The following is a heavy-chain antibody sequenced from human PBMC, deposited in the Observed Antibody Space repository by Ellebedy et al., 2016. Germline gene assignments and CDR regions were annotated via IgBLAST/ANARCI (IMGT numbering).Heavy chain of an antibody. J-gene: IGHJ4*02. D-gene: IGHD4-17*01. CDR3: ARTTVTTSFDY. V-gene: IGHV3-9*01. CDR2: ISWNSGSI. Sequence: SLKISXAASGFTFDDYAMHWVRQAPGKGLEWVSGISWNSGSIGYADSVKGRFTISRDNAKNSLYLQMNSLRAEDTAVYYCARTTVTTSFDYWGQGTLVTVSS. CDR1: GFTFDDYA.